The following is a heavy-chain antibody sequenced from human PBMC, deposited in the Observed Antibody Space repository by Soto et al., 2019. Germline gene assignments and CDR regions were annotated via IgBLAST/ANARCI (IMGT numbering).Heavy chain of an antibody. CDR1: GFTFSSYG. D-gene: IGHD6-13*01. V-gene: IGHV3-30*18. Sequence: QVQLVESGGGVVQPGRSLRLSCAASGFTFSSYGMHWVRQAPGKGLEWVAVISYDGSNKYYADSVKGRFTISRDNSKNTLYLQMNSLRAEDTAVYYCAKSKAAAGSHSYYYGMDVWGQGTTVTVSS. CDR3: AKSKAAAGSHSYYYGMDV. J-gene: IGHJ6*02. CDR2: ISYDGSNK.